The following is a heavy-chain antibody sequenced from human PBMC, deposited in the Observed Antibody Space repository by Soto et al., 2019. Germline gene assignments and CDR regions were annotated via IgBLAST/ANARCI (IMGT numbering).Heavy chain of an antibody. J-gene: IGHJ4*02. Sequence: PSETLCVTCTVSGGSISSGGYYWSWIRQHPGKGLEWIGYIYYSGSTYYNPSLKSRVTISVDTSKNQFSLKLSSVTAADTAVYYCARGYPCDYWGQGTLVTVSS. CDR3: ARGYPCDY. CDR1: GGSISSGGYY. D-gene: IGHD3-22*01. V-gene: IGHV4-31*03. CDR2: IYYSGST.